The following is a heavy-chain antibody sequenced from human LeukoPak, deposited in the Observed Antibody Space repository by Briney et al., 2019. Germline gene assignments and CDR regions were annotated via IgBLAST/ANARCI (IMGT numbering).Heavy chain of an antibody. CDR3: AKLAAKNIAAAGND. V-gene: IGHV3-23*01. CDR2: ISGSGGST. CDR1: GFTFSSYA. J-gene: IGHJ4*02. Sequence: PGGSLRLSCAASGFTFSSYAMSWVRQAPGKGLEWVSAISGSGGSTYYADSVKGRFTISRDNSKNTLYLQMNSMRAEDTAVYYCAKLAAKNIAAAGNDWGQGTLVTVSS. D-gene: IGHD6-13*01.